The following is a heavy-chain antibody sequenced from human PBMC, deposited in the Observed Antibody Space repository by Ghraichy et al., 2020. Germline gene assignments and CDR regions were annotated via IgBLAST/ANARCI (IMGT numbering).Heavy chain of an antibody. CDR1: GVSISIYG. Sequence: GGSLRLSCAASGVSISIYGMHWVRQAPGKGLEWFAFIGSDGTHTYYADSVKGRFTISRDHSNNTLYLQMNTPRADDTGVYYCGKDSKYDLDLWGQGTLVTVSS. V-gene: IGHV3-30*02. J-gene: IGHJ5*02. CDR2: IGSDGTHT. CDR3: GKDSKYDLDL. D-gene: IGHD2/OR15-2a*01.